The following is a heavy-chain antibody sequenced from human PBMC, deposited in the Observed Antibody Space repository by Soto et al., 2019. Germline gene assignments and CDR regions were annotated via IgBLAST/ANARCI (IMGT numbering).Heavy chain of an antibody. CDR1: GFIFENFG. CDR2: ISGSGFKK. D-gene: IGHD1-1*01. CDR3: AKNQGVELVPLATVEWFDP. V-gene: IGHV3-23*01. Sequence: GGSLRLSGAASGFIFENFGMSWVRQAPGKGLEWISSISGSGFKKYYADSVKGRFTISRDNSKSTVYLELNNLSAEDTAVYHCAKNQGVELVPLATVEWFDPWGQGSVVTVSS. J-gene: IGHJ5*02.